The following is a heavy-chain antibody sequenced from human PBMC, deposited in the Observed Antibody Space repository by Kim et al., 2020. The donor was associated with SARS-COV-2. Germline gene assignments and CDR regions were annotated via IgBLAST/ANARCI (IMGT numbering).Heavy chain of an antibody. V-gene: IGHV4-38-2*02. J-gene: IGHJ4*02. CDR2: IYHSGST. CDR1: GYSISSGYY. D-gene: IGHD2-15*01. CDR3: ASRRCSGGSCYLDY. Sequence: SETLSLTCTVSGYSISSGYYWDWIRQPPGKGLEWIGSIYHSGSTYYNPSLKSRVTISVDTSKNQFSLKLSSVTAADTAVYYCASRRCSGGSCYLDYWGQGTLVTVSS.